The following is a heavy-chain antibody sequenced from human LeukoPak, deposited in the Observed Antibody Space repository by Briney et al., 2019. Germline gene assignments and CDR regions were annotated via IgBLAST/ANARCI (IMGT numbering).Heavy chain of an antibody. CDR3: AREIRYFDPYGMDV. V-gene: IGHV3-7*01. CDR1: GYIFSTYW. CDR2: IKQDGSEK. Sequence: PGGSLRLSCVGSGYIFSTYWMNWVRQAPGKGLEWVANIKQDGSEKYHADSVKGRFTISRDNSKNTLYLQMNSLRAEDTAVYYCAREIRYFDPYGMDVWGQGTTVTVSS. J-gene: IGHJ6*02. D-gene: IGHD3-9*01.